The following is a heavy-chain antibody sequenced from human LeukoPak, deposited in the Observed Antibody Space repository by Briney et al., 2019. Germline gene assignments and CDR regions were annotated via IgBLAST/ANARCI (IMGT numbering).Heavy chain of an antibody. CDR2: IYHSGST. V-gene: IGHV4-30-2*01. CDR3: ARDGDYDAFDI. CDR1: GGSISSGGYS. D-gene: IGHD4-17*01. J-gene: IGHJ3*02. Sequence: SQTLSLTCAVSGGSISSGGYSWSWIRQPPGKGLEWIGYIYHSGSTYYNPSLKSRVTISVDRSKNQFSLKLSSVTAADTAVYYCARDGDYDAFDIWGQRTMVTVSS.